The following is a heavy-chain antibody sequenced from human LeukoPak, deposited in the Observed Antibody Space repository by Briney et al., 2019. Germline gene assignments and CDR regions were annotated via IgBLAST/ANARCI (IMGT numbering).Heavy chain of an antibody. V-gene: IGHV3-7*05. CDR1: GFTFSNYW. Sequence: GGSLRLSCAASGFTFSNYWMSRVRQAPGKGLEWVANIKQDGSEKNYVGSVKGRFTISRDNAKNSLYLQMNSLRAEDTAVYYCAREMSWSGRDYWGQGTLVTVSS. CDR2: IKQDGSEK. J-gene: IGHJ4*02. D-gene: IGHD3-10*01. CDR3: AREMSWSGRDY.